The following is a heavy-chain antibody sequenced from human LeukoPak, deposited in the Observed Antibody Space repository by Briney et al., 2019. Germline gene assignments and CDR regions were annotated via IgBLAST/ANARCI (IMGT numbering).Heavy chain of an antibody. D-gene: IGHD2-2*01. CDR1: GYTFTGHY. CDR2: INPNIGGP. V-gene: IGHV1-2*02. CDR3: ARTKGHCTSTSCPGGMDV. J-gene: IGHJ6*02. Sequence: ASVKVSCKASGYTFTGHYMHWVRLAPGQGLEWMGWINPNIGGPNYAQKFQGRVIMTRDTSISTAYMELRRLTSDDTAVYYCARTKGHCTSTSCPGGMDVWGQGTTVTVSS.